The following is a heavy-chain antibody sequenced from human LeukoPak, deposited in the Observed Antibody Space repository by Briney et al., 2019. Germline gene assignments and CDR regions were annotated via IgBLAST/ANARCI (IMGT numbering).Heavy chain of an antibody. CDR1: GGSFSGYY. CDR2: INHSGST. V-gene: IGHV4-34*01. J-gene: IGHJ6*02. CDR3: ARSLYSRYYYYGMDV. D-gene: IGHD4-11*01. Sequence: SETLSLTCAVYGGSFSGYYWSWIRQPPGKGLEWIGEINHSGSTNYNPSLKSRVTISVDKSKNQFSLKLSSVTAADTAVYYCARSLYSRYYYYGMDVWGQGTTVTVSS.